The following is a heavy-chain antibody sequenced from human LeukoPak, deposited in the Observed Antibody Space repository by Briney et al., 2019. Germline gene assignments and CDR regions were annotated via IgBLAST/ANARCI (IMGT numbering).Heavy chain of an antibody. Sequence: GGSLRLSCAASGFTFGSYGMHWVRQAPGKGLDWVAFVRYDGNNPYYSASVKGRFTISRDNYKNTVLLQMNNLSLEDAAVYYCARGSRYGDYPYYCDFWGQGTLVTVSS. V-gene: IGHV3-30*02. D-gene: IGHD4-17*01. CDR2: VRYDGNNP. CDR3: ARGSRYGDYPYYCDF. J-gene: IGHJ4*02. CDR1: GFTFGSYG.